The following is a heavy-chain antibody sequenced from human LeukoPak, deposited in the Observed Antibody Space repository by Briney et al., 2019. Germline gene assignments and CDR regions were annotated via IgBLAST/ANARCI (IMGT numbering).Heavy chain of an antibody. Sequence: GGSLRLSCAASGLTFSGHVMSWARQAPGKGLEWVAAISANGGRTYYTESVKGHFTISRDNSKNTLYLQMNSLRADDTAVYYCAKGPERRGFCSGSACYSDCWGQGTLVTVSS. CDR2: ISANGGRT. CDR3: AKGPERRGFCSGSACYSDC. J-gene: IGHJ4*02. D-gene: IGHD2-8*02. CDR1: GLTFSGHV. V-gene: IGHV3-23*01.